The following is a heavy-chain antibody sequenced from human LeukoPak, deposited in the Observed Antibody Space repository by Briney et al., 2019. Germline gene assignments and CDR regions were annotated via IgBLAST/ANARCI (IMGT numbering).Heavy chain of an antibody. CDR3: ARGPLRAGVY. J-gene: IGHJ4*02. Sequence: GGSLRLSCAASGFTFSNYWMNWVRQAPGEGLEWVANINQDGSEKYYVDSVKGRFTISRDNAKNSLYLQMNSLRAEDTAVYCWARGPLRAGVYWGQGTVVTVSS. CDR2: INQDGSEK. CDR1: GFTFSNYW. D-gene: IGHD2-21*01. V-gene: IGHV3-7*05.